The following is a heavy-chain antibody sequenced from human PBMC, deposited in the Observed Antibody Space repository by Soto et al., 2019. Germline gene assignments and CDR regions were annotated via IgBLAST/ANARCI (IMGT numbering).Heavy chain of an antibody. CDR3: ASVNLGWLRFDY. V-gene: IGHV4-31*03. Sequence: QVQLQESGPGLVKPSQTLSLTCTVSGGSISSGGYYWSWIRQHPGKGLEWIGYIYYSGSTYYNPSLKSRVTMSVDTYQQQFSLKLSSVTAADTAVYYCASVNLGWLRFDYWGQGTLVTVSS. D-gene: IGHD5-12*01. J-gene: IGHJ4*02. CDR1: GGSISSGGYY. CDR2: IYYSGST.